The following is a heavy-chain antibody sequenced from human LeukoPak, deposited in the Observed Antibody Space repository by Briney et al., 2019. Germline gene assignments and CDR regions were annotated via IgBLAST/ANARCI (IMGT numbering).Heavy chain of an antibody. CDR1: GFTFSSYG. D-gene: IGHD3-22*01. V-gene: IGHV3-30*18. CDR3: AKDLRWLSLPYYCYYGMDV. Sequence: PGGSLRLSCAASGFTFSSYGMHWVRQAPGKGLEWVAVISYDGSNKYYADSVKGRFTISRDNSKNTLYLQMNSLRAEDTAVYYCAKDLRWLSLPYYCYYGMDVWGQGTTVTVSS. J-gene: IGHJ6*02. CDR2: ISYDGSNK.